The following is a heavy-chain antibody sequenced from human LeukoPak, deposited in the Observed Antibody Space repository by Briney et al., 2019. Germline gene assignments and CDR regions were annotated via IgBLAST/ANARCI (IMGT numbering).Heavy chain of an antibody. CDR3: AKDLVD. J-gene: IGHJ4*02. Sequence: ETLSLTCAVSGGSISTYYWSWIRQPPGKGLEWVSVIYTGGSTYYADSVQSRFTISRDSSKNTLFLQMNSLRAEDTALYYCAKDLVDWGQGTLVTVSS. CDR2: IYTGGST. CDR1: GGSISTYY. V-gene: IGHV3-53*01.